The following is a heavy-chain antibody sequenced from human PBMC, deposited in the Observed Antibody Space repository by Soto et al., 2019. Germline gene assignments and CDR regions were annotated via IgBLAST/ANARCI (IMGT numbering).Heavy chain of an antibody. CDR1: GFTFSSYS. CDR3: ATLTGTTSKSDY. CDR2: ISSSSSYI. J-gene: IGHJ4*02. Sequence: GGSLRLSCAASGFTFSSYSMNWVRQAPGKGLEWVSSISSSSSYIYYADSVKGRFTISRDNAKNSLYLQMNSLRAEDTAVYYCATLTGTTSKSDYWGQGTLVTVSS. D-gene: IGHD1-7*01. V-gene: IGHV3-21*01.